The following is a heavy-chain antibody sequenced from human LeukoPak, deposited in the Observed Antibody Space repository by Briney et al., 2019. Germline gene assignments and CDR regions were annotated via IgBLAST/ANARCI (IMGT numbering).Heavy chain of an antibody. J-gene: IGHJ4*02. CDR3: ARHSIYYYDSSGYKSSLFDY. D-gene: IGHD3-22*01. CDR1: GGSISSYY. CDR2: IYTSGST. Sequence: SETLSLTCTVSGGSISSYYWSWIRQPPGKGLEWIGYIYTSGSTNYNPSLKSRVTISVDASKNQISLKLSSVTAADTAVYYCARHSIYYYDSSGYKSSLFDYWGQGTLVTVSS. V-gene: IGHV4-4*09.